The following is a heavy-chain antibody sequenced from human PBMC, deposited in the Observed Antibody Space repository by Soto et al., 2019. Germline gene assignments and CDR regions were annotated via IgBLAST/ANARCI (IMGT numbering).Heavy chain of an antibody. V-gene: IGHV1-18*01. Sequence: QVQLVQSGAEVKKPGASVKVSCKASGYTFTSYGISWVRQAPGQGLEWMGWISAYNGNKKYAQKLRGRXTXTXXTSTSTAYMELRSLRSDDTAVYYCARDLGQQLFDYWGQGTLVTVSS. CDR1: GYTFTSYG. CDR3: ARDLGQQLFDY. J-gene: IGHJ4*02. D-gene: IGHD6-13*01. CDR2: ISAYNGNK.